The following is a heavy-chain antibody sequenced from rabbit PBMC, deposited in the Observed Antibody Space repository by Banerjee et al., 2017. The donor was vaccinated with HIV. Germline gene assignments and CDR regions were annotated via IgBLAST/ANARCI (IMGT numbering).Heavy chain of an antibody. D-gene: IGHD4-1*01. Sequence: QSLQESGGGLFQPGGSLALTCKASGFSLSNKYVLCWVRQAPGKGLEWIACINTSSGNTVYATWAKGRLTISKTSWTTVTLQMTSLTAADTATYFCARDIVNSNSLFNLWGPGTLVTVS. J-gene: IGHJ4*01. CDR2: INTSSGNT. V-gene: IGHV1S40*01. CDR3: ARDIVNSNSLFNL. CDR1: GFSLSNKYV.